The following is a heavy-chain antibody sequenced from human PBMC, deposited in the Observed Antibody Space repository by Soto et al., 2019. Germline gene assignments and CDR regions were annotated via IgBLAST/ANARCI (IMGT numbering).Heavy chain of an antibody. V-gene: IGHV4-59*01. CDR3: ARENLDYYDSSTWFDP. J-gene: IGHJ5*02. Sequence: SETLSLTCTVSGGSISSYYWSWIRQPPGKGLEWIGYIYYSGSTNYNPSLKSRVTISVDTSKNQFSLKLSSVTAADTAVYYCARENLDYYDSSTWFDPWGQGTLVTVSS. CDR2: IYYSGST. CDR1: GGSISSYY. D-gene: IGHD3-22*01.